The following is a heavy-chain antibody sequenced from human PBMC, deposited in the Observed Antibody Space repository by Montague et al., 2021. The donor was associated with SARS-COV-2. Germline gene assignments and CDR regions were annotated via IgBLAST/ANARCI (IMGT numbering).Heavy chain of an antibody. CDR2: ISGSGGAT. CDR1: GFSFSSYA. CDR3: AKSAYYDILNWFDP. D-gene: IGHD3-9*01. J-gene: IGHJ5*02. Sequence: SGSLSWVASGFSFSSYAMSWVRRAPGKGLEWVSAISGSGGATYYADSVKGRFIISRDSSKKTMFLQMNRLAPEDTAVYYCAKSAYYDILNWFDPWGQGTLVTVSS. V-gene: IGHV3-23*01.